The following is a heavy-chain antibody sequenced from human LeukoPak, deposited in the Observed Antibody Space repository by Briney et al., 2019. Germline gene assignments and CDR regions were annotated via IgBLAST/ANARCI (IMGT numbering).Heavy chain of an antibody. Sequence: GGSLRLSCTASGFTVSSNYMSWVRQAPGKGLEWVANIKQDESERYTVDSVKGRFTISRDNAKNSVYLQMNSLKGEDTALYYCARLSAYYYGSYFYYYMDVWGKGTTVTVSS. V-gene: IGHV3-7*01. D-gene: IGHD3-10*01. CDR1: GFTVSSNY. CDR3: ARLSAYYYGSYFYYYMDV. CDR2: IKQDESER. J-gene: IGHJ6*03.